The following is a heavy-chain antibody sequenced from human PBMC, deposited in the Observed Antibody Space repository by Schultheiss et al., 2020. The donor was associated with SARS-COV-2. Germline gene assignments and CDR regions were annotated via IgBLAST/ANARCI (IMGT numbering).Heavy chain of an antibody. CDR1: GFTFSSYG. CDR2: IWYDGSNK. Sequence: GGSLRLSCAASGFTFSSYGMHWVRQAPGKGLEWVAVIWYDGSNKYYADSVKGRFTISRDNSKNTLYLQMNSLRAEDTAVYYCAREKGVVVAENYYYYGMDVWGQGTTVTVSS. D-gene: IGHD2-15*01. V-gene: IGHV3-33*01. CDR3: AREKGVVVAENYYYYGMDV. J-gene: IGHJ6*02.